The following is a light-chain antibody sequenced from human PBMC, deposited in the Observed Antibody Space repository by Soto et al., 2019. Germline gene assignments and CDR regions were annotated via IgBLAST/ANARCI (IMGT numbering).Light chain of an antibody. Sequence: EIVMTQSPATLSVSPGERATLSCRVSQSVSSNLAWYQQKPGQAPRLLIYGASTRATGIPARFSGSGSGTEFTLTISSLQSEDFAVYYCQQYSNWPPRYTFGQGTKLEIQ. V-gene: IGKV3-15*01. CDR3: QQYSNWPPRYT. CDR1: QSVSSN. CDR2: GAS. J-gene: IGKJ2*01.